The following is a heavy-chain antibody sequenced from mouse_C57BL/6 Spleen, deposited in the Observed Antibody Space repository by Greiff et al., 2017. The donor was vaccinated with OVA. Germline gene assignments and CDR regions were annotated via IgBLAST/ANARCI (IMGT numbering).Heavy chain of an antibody. J-gene: IGHJ3*01. CDR3: ARSEGGYYSFAY. CDR1: GFTFTDYY. CDR2: IRNKANGYTT. D-gene: IGHD2-3*01. Sequence: DVMLVESGGGLVQPGGSLSLSCAASGFTFTDYYMSWVRQPPGKALEWLGFIRNKANGYTTEYSASVKGRFTISRDNSQSILYLQMNALRAEDSATYYCARSEGGYYSFAYWGQGTLVTVSA. V-gene: IGHV7-3*01.